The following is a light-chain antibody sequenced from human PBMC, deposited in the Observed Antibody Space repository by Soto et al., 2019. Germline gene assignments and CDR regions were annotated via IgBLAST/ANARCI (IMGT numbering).Light chain of an antibody. CDR3: QQYESYRT. CDR2: EAS. V-gene: IGKV1-5*03. Sequence: DIQMTQSPSTLSAYVGDRVTITCRASQSIGRWLAWYQQKPGKAPKLLIYEASSLESGVSSRFRGSGSGTEFTLPITSLQPDDFATYYCQQYESYRTFGPGTKVEIK. J-gene: IGKJ1*01. CDR1: QSIGRW.